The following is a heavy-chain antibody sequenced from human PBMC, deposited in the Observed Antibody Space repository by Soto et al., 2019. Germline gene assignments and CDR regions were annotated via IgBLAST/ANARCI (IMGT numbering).Heavy chain of an antibody. CDR1: GFTFSRFW. V-gene: IGHV3-74*03. CDR3: ATLNSFGSDY. CDR2: IYSDGSSP. D-gene: IGHD5-18*01. Sequence: GSLRLSCAASGFTFSRFWMHWVRQAPGKGLVWVSRIYSDGSSPMYADSVKGRFTISRDNAKSTLYLQMNSLRAEDTAVYYCATLNSFGSDYWGQGTLVTVSS. J-gene: IGHJ4*02.